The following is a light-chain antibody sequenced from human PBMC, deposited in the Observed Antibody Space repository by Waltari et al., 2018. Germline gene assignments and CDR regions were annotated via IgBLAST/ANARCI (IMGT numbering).Light chain of an antibody. J-gene: IGLJ1*01. CDR3: NSYTSSNTRV. CDR1: SSDVGGYDF. V-gene: IGLV2-14*03. Sequence: QSALTQPASVSGSPGQSITISCTGSSSDVGGYDFVSWYQQHPGKVPKLIIYDVSHRPAGVSTRFSGSKSGNTASLTIAGLQSEDEADYYCNSYTSSNTRVFGTGTRVTVL. CDR2: DVS.